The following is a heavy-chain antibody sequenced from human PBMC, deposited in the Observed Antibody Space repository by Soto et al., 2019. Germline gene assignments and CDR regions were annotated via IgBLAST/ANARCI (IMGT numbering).Heavy chain of an antibody. J-gene: IGHJ4*02. CDR3: AKQGIEVAGTDYFDY. CDR1: GFIFRSYG. Sequence: QVQLVESGGGVVQPGKSLRLSCAAAGFIFRSYGVHWVRQAPGKGLEWVAVISHDGSDAYYADAVNGRFTISRDNAKNTVYLQMNSLRAEDTAVYYCAKQGIEVAGTDYFDYWGQGALDTVAS. V-gene: IGHV3-30*18. CDR2: ISHDGSDA. D-gene: IGHD6-19*01.